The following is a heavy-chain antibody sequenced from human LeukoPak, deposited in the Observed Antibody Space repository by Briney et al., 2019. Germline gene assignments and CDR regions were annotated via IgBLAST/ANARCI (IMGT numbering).Heavy chain of an antibody. Sequence: GGSPRLSCAASGFTFSSYSMNWVRQAPGTGLEWISYISSSSRTIYYADSVKGRFTISRDNAKNSLYLQMNSLRAEDTAVYYCARDAVGIYRIIDYWGQGTLVTVSS. CDR2: ISSSSRTI. J-gene: IGHJ4*02. CDR3: ARDAVGIYRIIDY. V-gene: IGHV3-48*04. CDR1: GFTFSSYS. D-gene: IGHD6-13*01.